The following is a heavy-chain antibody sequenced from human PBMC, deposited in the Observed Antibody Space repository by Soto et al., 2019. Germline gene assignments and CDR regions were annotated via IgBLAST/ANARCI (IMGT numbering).Heavy chain of an antibody. CDR2: ISGSGNSI. CDR3: ATLSTQFDR. V-gene: IGHV3-11*01. Sequence: PVESLKISCAASGFTFSDYYMSWIRQAPGMGLEWVSYISGSGNSIYYADSVKGRFTISRDNAKNSLYLQMNSLRVEDTAVYYCATLSTQFDRWGQGNLVTVSS. D-gene: IGHD1-1*01. J-gene: IGHJ5*02. CDR1: GFTFSDYY.